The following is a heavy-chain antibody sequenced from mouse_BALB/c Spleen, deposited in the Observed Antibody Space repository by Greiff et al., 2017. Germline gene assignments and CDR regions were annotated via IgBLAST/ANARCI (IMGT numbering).Heavy chain of an antibody. CDR1: GFNIKDTY. CDR3: ARGDWDEYYAMDY. Sequence: EVQLQQSGAELVKPGASVKLSCTASGFNIKDTYMHWVKQRPEQGLEWIGRIDPANGNTKYDPKFQGKATITADTSSNTAYLQLSSLTSEDTAVYYCARGDWDEYYAMDYWGQGTSVTVSA. J-gene: IGHJ4*01. D-gene: IGHD4-1*01. V-gene: IGHV14-3*02. CDR2: IDPANGNT.